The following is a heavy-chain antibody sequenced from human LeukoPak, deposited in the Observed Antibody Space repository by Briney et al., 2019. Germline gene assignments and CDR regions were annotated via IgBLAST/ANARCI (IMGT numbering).Heavy chain of an antibody. Sequence: GASVKVSCKASGGTFSSYTISWVRQAPGQGLEWMGRIIPILGIANYAQKFQGRVTITADKSTSTAYMELSSLRSEDTAVYYCASDRPGAYSGYVPGDYWGQGTLVTVSS. CDR1: GGTFSSYT. J-gene: IGHJ4*02. V-gene: IGHV1-69*02. D-gene: IGHD5-12*01. CDR2: IIPILGIA. CDR3: ASDRPGAYSGYVPGDY.